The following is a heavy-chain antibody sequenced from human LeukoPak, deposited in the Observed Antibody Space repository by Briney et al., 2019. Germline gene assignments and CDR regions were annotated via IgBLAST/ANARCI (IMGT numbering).Heavy chain of an antibody. J-gene: IGHJ4*02. V-gene: IGHV4-39*01. CDR2: IYYSGNT. D-gene: IGHD5-24*01. Sequence: PSETLSLTCTVSGDSISTSNSYWGWIRQPPGKGLEWIGSIYYSGNTYYNASLKSRVTISVDTSKNQFSLKLSSVTAADTAVYYCARGWERWLQLGGFLDYWGQGTLVTVSS. CDR3: ARGWERWLQLGGFLDY. CDR1: GDSISTSNSY.